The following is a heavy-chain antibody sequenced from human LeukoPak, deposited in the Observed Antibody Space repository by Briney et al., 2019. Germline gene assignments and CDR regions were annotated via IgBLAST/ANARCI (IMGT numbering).Heavy chain of an antibody. V-gene: IGHV3-7*01. CDR3: ARDDYYDSSGYYRPYYYYGMDV. CDR1: GFTFSSYW. Sequence: GGSLRLSCAASGFTFSSYWMSWVRQAPGKGLEWVANIKQDGSEKYYVDSVKGRFTISRDNAKNSLYLQMNSLRAEDTAVYYCARDDYYDSSGYYRPYYYYGMDVWGQGTTVTVSS. J-gene: IGHJ6*02. CDR2: IKQDGSEK. D-gene: IGHD3-22*01.